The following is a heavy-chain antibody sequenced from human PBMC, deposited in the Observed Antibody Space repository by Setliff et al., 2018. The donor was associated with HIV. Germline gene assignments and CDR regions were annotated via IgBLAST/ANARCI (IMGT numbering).Heavy chain of an antibody. V-gene: IGHV4-39*07. J-gene: IGHJ3*02. D-gene: IGHD2-2*01. CDR2: IYYSGST. Sequence: SETLSLTCTVSGGSISSSSYYWGWIRQPPGKGLEWIGSIYYSGSTNYNPSLKSRVTISVDTSKNQFSLKLSSVTAADTAVYYCARSWYQLLLGAFDIWGQGTMVTVSS. CDR3: ARSWYQLLLGAFDI. CDR1: GGSISSSSYY.